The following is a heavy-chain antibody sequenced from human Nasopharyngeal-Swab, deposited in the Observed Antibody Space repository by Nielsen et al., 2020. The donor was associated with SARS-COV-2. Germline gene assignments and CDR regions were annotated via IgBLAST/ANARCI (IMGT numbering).Heavy chain of an antibody. V-gene: IGHV4-30-4*01. J-gene: IGHJ4*02. D-gene: IGHD3-16*01. CDR3: ASRHYDYGSLDY. Sequence: WILQPPGKGLEWIGYIYYSGSTYYNPSLKSRVTISGDTSKNQFSLKLSSVTAADTAVYYCASRHYDYGSLDYWGQGTLVTVSS. CDR2: IYYSGST.